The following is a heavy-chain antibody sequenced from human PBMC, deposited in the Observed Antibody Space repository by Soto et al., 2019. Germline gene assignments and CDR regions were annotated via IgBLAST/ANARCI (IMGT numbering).Heavy chain of an antibody. CDR2: INPSGGST. CDR1: GYTFTSYY. D-gene: IGHD1-26*01. CDR3: ARYSRIVGVYYYYYYMDV. Sequence: ASVKVSCKASGYTFTSYYMHWVRQAPGQGLEWMGIINPSGGSTSYAQKFQGRVTMTRDTSTSTVYMELSSLRSEDTAVYYCARYSRIVGVYYYYYYMDVWGKGTTVTVSS. V-gene: IGHV1-46*03. J-gene: IGHJ6*03.